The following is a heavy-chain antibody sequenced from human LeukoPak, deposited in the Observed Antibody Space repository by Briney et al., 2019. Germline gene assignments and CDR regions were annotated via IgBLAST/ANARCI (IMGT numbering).Heavy chain of an antibody. Sequence: SETLSLTCTVSGGSISSSSYCWGWIRQPPGKGLEWIGSIYYSGSTYYNPSLKSRVTISVDTSKNQFSLKLSSVTAADTAVYYCARLGGYCSGGSCYSFFDYWGQGTLVTVSS. D-gene: IGHD2-15*01. CDR1: GGSISSSSYC. CDR2: IYYSGST. V-gene: IGHV4-39*01. CDR3: ARLGGYCSGGSCYSFFDY. J-gene: IGHJ4*02.